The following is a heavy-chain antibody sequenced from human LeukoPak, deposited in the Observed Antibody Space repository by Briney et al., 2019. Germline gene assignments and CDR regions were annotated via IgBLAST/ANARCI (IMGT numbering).Heavy chain of an antibody. V-gene: IGHV3-66*01. CDR2: IYSGGST. J-gene: IGHJ6*02. Sequence: GGSLRLSCAASGFTVSSNYMSWVRQAPGKGLECVSVIYSGGSTYYADSVKGRFTISRDNSKNTLYLQMNSLRAEDTAVYYCARDPGHIVVVTANSRRMDVWGQGTTVTVSS. D-gene: IGHD2-21*02. CDR1: GFTVSSNY. CDR3: ARDPGHIVVVTANSRRMDV.